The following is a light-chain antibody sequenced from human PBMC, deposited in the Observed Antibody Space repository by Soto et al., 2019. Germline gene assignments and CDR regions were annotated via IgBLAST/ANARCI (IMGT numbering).Light chain of an antibody. Sequence: NFMLTQPHSVSGSPGETVTISCTRSSGSIASNFVQWYQQRPGSAPSNVIYEDNHRPSGVPDRFFGSIDSSSNSASLTISGLKTEDEADYYCQSYAITYAVFGGGTQLTVL. CDR1: SGSIASNF. V-gene: IGLV6-57*04. J-gene: IGLJ7*01. CDR2: EDN. CDR3: QSYAITYAV.